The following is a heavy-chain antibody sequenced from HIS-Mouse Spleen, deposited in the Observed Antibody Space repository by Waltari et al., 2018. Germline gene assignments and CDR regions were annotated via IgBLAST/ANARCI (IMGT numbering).Heavy chain of an antibody. CDR2: INHSGRT. CDR1: GGSFSGYY. Sequence: QVQLQQWGAGLLKPSETLSLTCAVYGGSFSGYYWSWIRQPPGKGLEWIGEINHSGRTNHNPALKSRVTISVDTSKNQFSLKLSSVTAADTAVYYCARSNHNWFDPWGQGTLVTVSS. V-gene: IGHV4-34*01. J-gene: IGHJ5*02. CDR3: ARSNHNWFDP.